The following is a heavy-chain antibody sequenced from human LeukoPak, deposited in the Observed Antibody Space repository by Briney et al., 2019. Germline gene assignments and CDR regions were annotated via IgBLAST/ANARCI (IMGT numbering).Heavy chain of an antibody. V-gene: IGHV3-74*01. J-gene: IGHJ4*02. D-gene: IGHD5-12*01. CDR2: ISTDGSTT. CDR3: ARDLAGSGYDGELDN. Sequence: GGSLRLSCAASGFTFSGHWMHWVRQAPGRGLVWVAGISTDGSTTNYADSVKGRFIISRDNAKNTLSLQMNSLGAEDTAVYYCARDLAGSGYDGELDNWGQGTLVTVSS. CDR1: GFTFSGHW.